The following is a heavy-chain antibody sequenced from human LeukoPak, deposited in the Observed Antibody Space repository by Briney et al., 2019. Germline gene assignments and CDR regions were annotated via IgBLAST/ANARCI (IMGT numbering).Heavy chain of an antibody. CDR3: ANSFWSGFYYFDY. CDR1: GFTFSSYA. V-gene: IGHV3-23*01. D-gene: IGHD3-3*01. CDR2: ISGSGGST. Sequence: GGSLRLSCAASGFTFSSYAMSWVRQAPGKGLEWVSAISGSGGSTYYADSVKGRFTISRDNSKNTLYLQMDSLRAEDTAVYYCANSFWSGFYYFDYWGQGTLVTVSS. J-gene: IGHJ4*02.